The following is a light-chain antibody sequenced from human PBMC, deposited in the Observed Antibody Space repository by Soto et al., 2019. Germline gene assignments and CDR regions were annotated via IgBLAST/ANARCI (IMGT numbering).Light chain of an antibody. V-gene: IGLV2-14*01. Sequence: VLAQPASVSGSPGQSITISCTGTSGDIGGYNSVSWYQQHPGKAPKLLIYEVVKRPSGVSNRFSGSKSGNTASLTISGLQADDEADYYCSSFTSSSTWVFGGGTKVTVL. CDR3: SSFTSSSTWV. CDR2: EVV. CDR1: SGDIGGYNS. J-gene: IGLJ3*02.